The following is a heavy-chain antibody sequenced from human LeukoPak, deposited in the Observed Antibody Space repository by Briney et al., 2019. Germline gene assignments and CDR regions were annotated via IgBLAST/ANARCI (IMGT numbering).Heavy chain of an antibody. D-gene: IGHD2-2*02. CDR3: ARDKYPGGFDY. CDR2: ISSSSSYI. V-gene: IGHV3-21*04. Sequence: GGSLRLSCAASGFTFSSYSMNWVRQAPGKGLEWVSSISSSSSYICYADSVKGRFTISRDNAKNSLYLQMNSLRAEDTAVYYCARDKYPGGFDYWGQGTLVTVSS. CDR1: GFTFSSYS. J-gene: IGHJ4*02.